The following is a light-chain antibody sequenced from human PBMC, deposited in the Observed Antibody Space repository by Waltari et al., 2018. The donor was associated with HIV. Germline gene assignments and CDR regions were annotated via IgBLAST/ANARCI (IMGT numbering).Light chain of an antibody. CDR3: VGWDSRLSGYV. J-gene: IGLJ1*01. V-gene: IGLV1-47*01. CDR2: KDT. CDR1: SSNIENDN. Sequence: QSVLTQPPSASGTPGQRVTISCSGSSSNIENDNVYWYQQLPGAAPRLLIHKDTQRPSGVPDRFTGSKSGTSASLAISGLRSEDEADYYCVGWDSRLSGYVFGSGTKVTVL.